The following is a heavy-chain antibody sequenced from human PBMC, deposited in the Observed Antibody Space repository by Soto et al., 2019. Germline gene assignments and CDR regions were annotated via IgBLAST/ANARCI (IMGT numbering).Heavy chain of an antibody. CDR3: AXDPHSSWGVYYYYGMDV. Sequence: PGGSLRLSCAASGFTFSSYSMNWVRQAPGKGLEWVSSISSSSSYIYYADSVKGRFTISRDNAKNSLYLQMNSLRAEDTAVYYCAXDPHSSWGVYYYYGMDVWGQGTTVTVSS. CDR2: ISSSSSYI. D-gene: IGHD6-13*01. V-gene: IGHV3-21*01. J-gene: IGHJ6*02. CDR1: GFTFSSYS.